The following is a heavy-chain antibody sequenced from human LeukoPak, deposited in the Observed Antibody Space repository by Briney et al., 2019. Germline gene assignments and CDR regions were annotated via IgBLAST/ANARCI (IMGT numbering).Heavy chain of an antibody. Sequence: GGSLRLSCAASGFTFYTYSMNWVRQAPGKGLEWVSSISSSGTYTYYADSVKGRFTISRDNAKNSLYLQMNSLRAEDTAVYYCARGRTYYDILTGYNDYWGQGTLVTVSS. J-gene: IGHJ4*02. D-gene: IGHD3-9*01. CDR2: ISSSGTYT. CDR3: ARGRTYYDILTGYNDY. CDR1: GFTFYTYS. V-gene: IGHV3-21*01.